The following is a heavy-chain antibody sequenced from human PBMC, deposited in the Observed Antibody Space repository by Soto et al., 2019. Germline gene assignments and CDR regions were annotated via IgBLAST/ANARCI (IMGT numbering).Heavy chain of an antibody. CDR1: GFTLSSYA. J-gene: IGHJ4*01. D-gene: IGHD3-10*01. V-gene: IGHV3-23*01. Sequence: GGSLSLSCASSGFTLSSYAMSGARPAPGKGLEWVSDISGSSRSTDYADSVKGRFTSSRDNSKNTLYLQMNSLRAEDTALHYCAKGRWVGESNTNDFDYWGHGTLVTVSS. CDR2: ISGSSRST. CDR3: AKGRWVGESNTNDFDY.